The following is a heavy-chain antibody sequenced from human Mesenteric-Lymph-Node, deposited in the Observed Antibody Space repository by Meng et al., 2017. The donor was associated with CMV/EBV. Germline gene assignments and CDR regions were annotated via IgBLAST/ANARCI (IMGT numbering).Heavy chain of an antibody. Sequence: SGTLSLTCTVSGYSISSGYYCGWIRQPPGKGLEWIGTIYHSGSTYYNPSLKSRVTISVDTSKNQFSLKLSSVTAADTAVYYCARLSGSSLARVDYWGQGTLVTVSS. CDR2: IYHSGST. D-gene: IGHD1-26*01. V-gene: IGHV4-38-2*02. CDR1: GYSISSGYY. CDR3: ARLSGSSLARVDY. J-gene: IGHJ4*02.